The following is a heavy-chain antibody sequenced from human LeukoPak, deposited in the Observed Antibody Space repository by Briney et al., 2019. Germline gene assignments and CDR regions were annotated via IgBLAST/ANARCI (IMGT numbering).Heavy chain of an antibody. CDR2: IRDHGRST. CDR1: GFTLRNLA. J-gene: IGHJ6*02. Sequence: GGCLSPSRAVSGFTLRNLAMNGVRQAPGKGVGWVSAIRDHGRSTHYPDYVEGPFTISRDNSKHTPDLQMHSLNDQDPAIYYCAKDVRPGGGGMDVWGQGTTVTVSS. D-gene: IGHD3-10*02. CDR3: AKDVRPGGGGMDV. V-gene: IGHV3-23*01.